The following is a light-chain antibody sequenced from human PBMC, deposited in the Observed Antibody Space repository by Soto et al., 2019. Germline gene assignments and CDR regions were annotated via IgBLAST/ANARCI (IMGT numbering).Light chain of an antibody. CDR3: QHYDNLPPIT. CDR1: QDISNY. V-gene: IGKV1-33*01. CDR2: DAS. Sequence: DIQMTQSPSFVSASVGDRVTITCQASQDISNYLNWYQQKPGKAPKLLIYDASTLEIGVPSRFSGSRFGTDFTFTISSLQPEDVATYYCQHYDNLPPITFGQGTRLEIK. J-gene: IGKJ5*01.